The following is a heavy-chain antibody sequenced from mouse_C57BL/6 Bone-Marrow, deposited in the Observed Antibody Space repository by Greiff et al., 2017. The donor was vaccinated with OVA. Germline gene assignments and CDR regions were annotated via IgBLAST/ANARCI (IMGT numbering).Heavy chain of an antibody. D-gene: IGHD2-4*01. Sequence: QVQLQQSGAELARPGASVKLSCKASGYTFTSYGISWVKQRTGQGLEWIGEIYPRSGNTYYNEKFKGKATLTADKSSSTAYMELRSLTSADSAVYFCARGDYDYDPAWFAYWGQGTLVTVSA. V-gene: IGHV1-81*01. J-gene: IGHJ3*01. CDR1: GYTFTSYG. CDR3: ARGDYDYDPAWFAY. CDR2: IYPRSGNT.